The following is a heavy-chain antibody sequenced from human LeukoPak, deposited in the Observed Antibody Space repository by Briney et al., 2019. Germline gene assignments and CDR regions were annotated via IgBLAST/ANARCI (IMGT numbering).Heavy chain of an antibody. Sequence: SETLSLTCTVSGYSISSGYYWSWIRQPAGKGLEWIGRIYTSGSTNYNPSLKSRVTMSVDTSKNQFSLKLSSVTAADTAVYYCARSAAAGYYYYYYMDVWGKGTTVTISS. CDR1: GYSISSGYY. CDR3: ARSAAAGYYYYYYMDV. D-gene: IGHD6-13*01. V-gene: IGHV4-4*07. CDR2: IYTSGST. J-gene: IGHJ6*03.